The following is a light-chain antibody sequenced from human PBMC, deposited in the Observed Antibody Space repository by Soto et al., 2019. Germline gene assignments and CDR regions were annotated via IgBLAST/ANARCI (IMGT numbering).Light chain of an antibody. V-gene: IGKV1-12*01. Sequence: DIQMTQSPFSVSASVGDRVTITCRASQDISRWLAWYQQKPGKAPKLLIYAASSLQSGVPSRFSGSGSGTEFTLTISSLQPEDFATYYCQQANSFPLTFGGGTKVEIK. J-gene: IGKJ4*01. CDR3: QQANSFPLT. CDR1: QDISRW. CDR2: AAS.